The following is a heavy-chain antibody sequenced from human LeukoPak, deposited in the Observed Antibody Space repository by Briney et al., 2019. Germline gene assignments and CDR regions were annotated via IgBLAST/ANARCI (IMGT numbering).Heavy chain of an antibody. CDR2: ISSSSSYI. CDR1: GFTFSSYS. CDR3: ARDSHYYDSSGTSDY. V-gene: IGHV3-21*01. J-gene: IGHJ4*02. D-gene: IGHD3-22*01. Sequence: GGPLRLSCAASGFTFSSYSMNWVRQAPGKGLEWVSSISSSSSYIYYADSVKGRFTISRDNAKNSLYLQMNSLRAEDTAVYYCARDSHYYDSSGTSDYWGQGTLVTVSS.